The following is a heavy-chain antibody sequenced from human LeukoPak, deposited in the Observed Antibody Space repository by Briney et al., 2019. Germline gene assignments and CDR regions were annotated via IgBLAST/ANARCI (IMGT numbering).Heavy chain of an antibody. CDR2: INSDGSST. D-gene: IGHD1-26*01. CDR3: AREGGGSYFVDY. J-gene: IGHJ4*02. V-gene: IGHV3-74*01. Sequence: GGSLRLSCTASGFTFGDYVMSWVRQAPGKGLVWVSRINSDGSSTSYADSVKGRFTISRDNAKNTLYLQMNSLRAEDTAVYYCAREGGGSYFVDYWGQGTLVTVSS. CDR1: GFTFGDYV.